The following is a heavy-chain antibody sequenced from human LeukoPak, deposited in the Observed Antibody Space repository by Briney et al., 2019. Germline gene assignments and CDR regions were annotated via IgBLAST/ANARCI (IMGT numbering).Heavy chain of an antibody. J-gene: IGHJ4*02. Sequence: SETVSLTRSVSGDSISTYHWNWIRKPPGKGLEWIGYMQSTGNSKYNPSLRSRVNMFVDTSKNQFSLKLSSVTAADTAVYYCARGSLWFGERWGQGTLVTVSS. CDR1: GDSISTYH. V-gene: IGHV4-59*01. CDR2: MQSTGNS. D-gene: IGHD3-10*01. CDR3: ARGSLWFGER.